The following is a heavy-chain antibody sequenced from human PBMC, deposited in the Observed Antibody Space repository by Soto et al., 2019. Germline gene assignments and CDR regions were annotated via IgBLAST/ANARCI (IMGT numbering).Heavy chain of an antibody. CDR1: GYTFTDYY. Sequence: ASVKVSCKASGYTFTDYYMHWVRQAPGQGLEWLGWSNPHSGATNYAQKFLGRVTMSAYTSASTAYMDLPRLKSDETAVYYCLRAHALGFSNWFDPWGRGTLVTVSS. V-gene: IGHV1-2*02. D-gene: IGHD3-10*01. CDR3: LRAHALGFSNWFDP. CDR2: SNPHSGAT. J-gene: IGHJ5*02.